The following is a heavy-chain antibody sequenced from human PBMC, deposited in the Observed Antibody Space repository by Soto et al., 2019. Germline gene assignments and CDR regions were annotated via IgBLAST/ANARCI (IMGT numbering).Heavy chain of an antibody. V-gene: IGHV4-38-2*01. CDR1: GYSISSGYY. CDR2: IYHSGST. CDR3: ARATFGGVIVEALYYFDY. J-gene: IGHJ4*02. Sequence: LTCAVSGYSISSGYYWGWIRQPPGKGLEWIGSIYHSGSTYYNPSLKSRVTISVDTSKNQFSLKLSSVTAADTAVYYCARATFGGVIVEALYYFDYWGQGTLVTVSS. D-gene: IGHD3-16*02.